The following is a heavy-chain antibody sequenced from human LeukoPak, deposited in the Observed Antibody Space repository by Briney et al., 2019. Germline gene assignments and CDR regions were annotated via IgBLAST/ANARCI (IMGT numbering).Heavy chain of an antibody. CDR1: GFTFSGSA. CDR3: TRRDSSSWYTDY. J-gene: IGHJ4*02. V-gene: IGHV3-73*01. D-gene: IGHD6-13*01. Sequence: GGSLKLSCAASGFTFSGSAMHWVRQASGKGLEWVGRIRSNANSYATAYAASVKGRFTISRDDSKNTAYLQMNSLKTEDTAVYYCTRRDSSSWYTDYWGQGTLVTVSS. CDR2: IRSNANSYAT.